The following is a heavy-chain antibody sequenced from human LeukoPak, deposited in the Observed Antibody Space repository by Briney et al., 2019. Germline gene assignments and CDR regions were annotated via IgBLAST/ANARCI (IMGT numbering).Heavy chain of an antibody. CDR2: IYTSGST. V-gene: IGHV4-4*09. J-gene: IGHJ4*02. Sequence: PSETLSLTCTVSGGSISSYYWSWIRQPPGKGLEWIGYIYTSGSTNYNPSLKSRVTISVDTSKNQFSLKLSSVTAADTAVYYCASHGGSSYLFNYWGQGTLVTVSS. CDR3: ASHGGSSYLFNY. CDR1: GGSISSYY. D-gene: IGHD2-15*01.